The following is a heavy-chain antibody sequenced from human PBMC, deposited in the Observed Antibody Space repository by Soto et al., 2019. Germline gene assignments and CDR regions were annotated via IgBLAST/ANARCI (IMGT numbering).Heavy chain of an antibody. V-gene: IGHV3-30-3*01. CDR2: ISYDGSNK. Sequence: GGSLRLSCAASGFTFSSYAMHWVRQAPGKGLEWVAVISYDGSNKYYADSVKGRFTISRDNSKNTLYLQMNSLRAEDTAVYYCATRTGYSSSWYGYWGQGTLVTVSS. J-gene: IGHJ4*02. CDR3: ATRTGYSSSWYGY. D-gene: IGHD6-13*01. CDR1: GFTFSSYA.